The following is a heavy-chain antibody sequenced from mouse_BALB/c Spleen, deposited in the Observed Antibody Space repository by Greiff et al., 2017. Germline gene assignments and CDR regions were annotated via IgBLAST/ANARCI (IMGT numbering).Heavy chain of an antibody. V-gene: IGHV6-6*02. CDR3: TRDGSTLYWYFDV. CDR1: GFTFSNYW. CDR2: IRLKSNNYAT. Sequence: EVKLMESGGGLVQPGGSMKLSCVASGFTFSNYWMNWVRQSPEKGLEWVAEIRLKSNNYATHYAESVKGRFTISRDDSKSSVYLQMNNLRAEDTGIYYCTRDGSTLYWYFDVWGAGTTVTVSS. J-gene: IGHJ1*01. D-gene: IGHD1-1*01.